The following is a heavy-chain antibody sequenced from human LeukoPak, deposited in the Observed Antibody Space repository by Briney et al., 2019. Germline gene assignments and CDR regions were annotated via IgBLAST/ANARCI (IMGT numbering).Heavy chain of an antibody. Sequence: GGSLRLSCAASGFTFSSYWMHWVRQAPGKGLVWVSRISTDASSTTYADSVKGRFTISRDNSKNTLYLQINSLRAEDTAIYYCARAPRVPRELPLYYYSHMDVWGEGTTVTISS. CDR1: GFTFSSYW. CDR2: ISTDASST. D-gene: IGHD1-26*01. J-gene: IGHJ6*03. V-gene: IGHV3-74*01. CDR3: ARAPRVPRELPLYYYSHMDV.